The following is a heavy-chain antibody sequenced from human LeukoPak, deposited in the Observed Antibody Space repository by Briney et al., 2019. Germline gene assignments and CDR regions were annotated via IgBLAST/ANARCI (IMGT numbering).Heavy chain of an antibody. J-gene: IGHJ4*02. D-gene: IGHD3-22*01. CDR1: GGSFSGYY. V-gene: IGHV4-34*01. CDR3: ARAPYYYDSSGYYYYFDY. CDR2: INHSGST. Sequence: SETLSLTCAVCGGSFSGYYWSWIRQPPGKGLEWIGEINHSGSTNHNPSLKSRVTISVDTSKNQFSLKLSSVTAADTAVYYCARAPYYYDSSGYYYYFDYWGQGTLVTVSS.